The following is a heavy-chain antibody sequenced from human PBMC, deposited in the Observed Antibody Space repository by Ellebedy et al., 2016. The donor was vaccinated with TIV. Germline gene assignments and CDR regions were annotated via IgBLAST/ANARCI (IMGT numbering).Heavy chain of an antibody. D-gene: IGHD1/OR15-1a*01. CDR2: ISYDGNNK. Sequence: GEPLKISCAASGFTFSNYAMHWVRQAPGKGLEWVAVISYDGNNKYYADSVKGRFTISRDNSKNTLYLQMNSLRAEDTAVYYCARENWYNDYWGQGTLVTVSS. J-gene: IGHJ4*02. CDR1: GFTFSNYA. CDR3: ARENWYNDY. V-gene: IGHV3-30-3*01.